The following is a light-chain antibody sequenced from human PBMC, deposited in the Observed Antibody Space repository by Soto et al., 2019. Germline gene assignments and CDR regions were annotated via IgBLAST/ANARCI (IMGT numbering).Light chain of an antibody. Sequence: QSALTQPPSVSGALGQRVTISCTGSGLNIGAGYDVHWYQQQPGKAPKLMIYEGTKRPAGVSDRFSGSKSGNTASLTISGLQAEDEADYYCCSYARGSRAFGGGTKLTVL. CDR2: EGT. CDR3: CSYARGSRA. J-gene: IGLJ3*02. CDR1: GLNIGAGYD. V-gene: IGLV1-40*01.